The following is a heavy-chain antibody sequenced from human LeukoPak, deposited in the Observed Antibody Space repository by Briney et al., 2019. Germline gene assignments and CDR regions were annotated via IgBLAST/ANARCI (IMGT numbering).Heavy chain of an antibody. D-gene: IGHD5-18*01. J-gene: IGHJ5*01. CDR1: GFTFSSYA. Sequence: PGGSLRLSCAASGFTFSSYAMTWVRQAPGQGLERVSPISGSGGNTYYADSVKGRFTISRDNSKNTLYLQMNSLRAEDTAVYYCARGQLWFDYWGQGTLVTVSS. CDR3: ARGQLWFDY. CDR2: ISGSGGNT. V-gene: IGHV3-23*01.